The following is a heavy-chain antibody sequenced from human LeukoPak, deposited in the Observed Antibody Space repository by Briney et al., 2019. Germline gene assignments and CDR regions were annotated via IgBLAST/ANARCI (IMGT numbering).Heavy chain of an antibody. J-gene: IGHJ4*02. D-gene: IGHD3-10*01. V-gene: IGHV3-23*01. CDR1: GFTFSSYA. Sequence: GGSLRLSCAASGFTFSSYAMSWVRQAPGKRLEWVSAISGSGGSTYYADSVKGRFTISRDNAKDTLYLQMNSLRAEDTAVYYCARGSFRSGWRSAYWGQGTLVTVSS. CDR2: ISGSGGST. CDR3: ARGSFRSGWRSAY.